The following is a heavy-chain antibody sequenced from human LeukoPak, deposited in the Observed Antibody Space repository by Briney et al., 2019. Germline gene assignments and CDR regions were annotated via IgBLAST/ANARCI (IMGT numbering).Heavy chain of an antibody. V-gene: IGHV3-23*01. CDR1: GFTFSSYA. CDR2: ISGSGGST. D-gene: IGHD2-15*01. Sequence: PGGSLRLSCAASGFTFSSYAISWVRQAPGKGLEWVSAISGSGGSTYYADSVKGRFTISRDNSKNTLYLQMNSLRAEDTAVYYCAKDLRIVVVVAATTGPNYDYWGQGTLVTVSS. J-gene: IGHJ4*02. CDR3: AKDLRIVVVVAATTGPNYDY.